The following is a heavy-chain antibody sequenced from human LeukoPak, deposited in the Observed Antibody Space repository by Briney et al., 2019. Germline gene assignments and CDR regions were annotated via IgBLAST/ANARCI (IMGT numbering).Heavy chain of an antibody. J-gene: IGHJ4*02. Sequence: PGGSLRLSCAASGFTFSSYAMSWGRQAPGKGLEWVSAISGSGGSTYYADSVKGRFTISRDNSKNRLYMQMNRLRGEDTAVYNCAGGTYYYDSSGGYFAYWGQGTLVTVSS. CDR3: AGGTYYYDSSGGYFAY. CDR1: GFTFSSYA. V-gene: IGHV3-23*01. D-gene: IGHD3-22*01. CDR2: ISGSGGST.